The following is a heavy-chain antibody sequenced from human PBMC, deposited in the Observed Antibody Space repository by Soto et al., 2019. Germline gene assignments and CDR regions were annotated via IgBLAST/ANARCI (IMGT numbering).Heavy chain of an antibody. CDR2: IIPIFGTA. V-gene: IGHV1-69*13. CDR1: GCTFSSYA. CDR3: GRVLRGSSSEFFQH. Sequence: ASVKVSCKASGCTFSSYAISWVRQAPGQGLEWLGGIIPIFGTANYARKFQVSVTITADEPTSTAYMELSSLRSEDTAVYYGGRVLRGSSSEFFQHWGWGTLGTV. D-gene: IGHD6-13*01. J-gene: IGHJ1*01.